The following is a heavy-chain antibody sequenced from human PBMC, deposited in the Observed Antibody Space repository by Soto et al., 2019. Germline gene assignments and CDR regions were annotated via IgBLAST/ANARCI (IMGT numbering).Heavy chain of an antibody. CDR2: ISSSSSYI. Sequence: GGSLRLSCAASGFTFSSYSMNWVRQAPGKGLEWVSSISSSSSYIYYADSVKGRFTISRDNAKNSLYLQMNSLRAEDTAGYYCAREETIQEKYYDFWSGYYNFRYFDYWGQGTLVTVSS. CDR3: AREETIQEKYYDFWSGYYNFRYFDY. D-gene: IGHD3-3*01. V-gene: IGHV3-21*01. CDR1: GFTFSSYS. J-gene: IGHJ4*02.